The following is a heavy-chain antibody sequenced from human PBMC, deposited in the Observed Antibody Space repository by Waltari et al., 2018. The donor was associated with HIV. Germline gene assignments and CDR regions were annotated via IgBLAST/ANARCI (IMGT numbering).Heavy chain of an antibody. Sequence: QVQLVQSVAVVKKPASSVKVSCKASGGTFSSYAISWVRQAPGQGLEWMGGIIPIFGTANYAQKFQGRVTITADESTSTAYMELSSLRSEDTAVYYCARDGANWGNRAFDIWGQGTMVTVSS. CDR2: IIPIFGTA. D-gene: IGHD7-27*01. CDR3: ARDGANWGNRAFDI. J-gene: IGHJ3*02. V-gene: IGHV1-69*01. CDR1: GGTFSSYA.